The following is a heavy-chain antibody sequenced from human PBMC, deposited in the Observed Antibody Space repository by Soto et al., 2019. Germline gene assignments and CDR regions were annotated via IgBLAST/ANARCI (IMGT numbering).Heavy chain of an antibody. CDR3: ARGYITIFGVVKSSYYYGMDV. V-gene: IGHV4-34*01. D-gene: IGHD3-3*01. Sequence: SETLSLTCAVYGGSFSGYYWSWIRQPPGKGLEWIGEINHSGSTNYNPSLKSRVTISVDMSKNQFSLKLSSVTAADTAVYYCARGYITIFGVVKSSYYYGMDVWGQGTTVTVSS. CDR2: INHSGST. J-gene: IGHJ6*02. CDR1: GGSFSGYY.